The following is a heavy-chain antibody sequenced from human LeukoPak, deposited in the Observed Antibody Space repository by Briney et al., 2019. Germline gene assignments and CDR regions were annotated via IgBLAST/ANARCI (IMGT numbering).Heavy chain of an antibody. D-gene: IGHD2-15*01. CDR3: ARVVVSGWWEPRDY. CDR1: GFTFSSYS. V-gene: IGHV3-21*01. CDR2: ISSSSSYI. Sequence: TGGSLRLSCAASGFTFSSYSMNWVRQAPGKGLEWVSSISSSSSYIYYADSVKGRFTISRDNAKNSLYLQMNSLRAEDTAVYYCARVVVSGWWEPRDYWGQGTLVTVSS. J-gene: IGHJ4*02.